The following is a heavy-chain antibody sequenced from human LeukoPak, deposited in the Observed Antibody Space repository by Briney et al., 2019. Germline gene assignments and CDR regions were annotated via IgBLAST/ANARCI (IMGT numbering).Heavy chain of an antibody. CDR1: GSFTGYY. CDR2: INPNNGGT. D-gene: IGHD4-23*01. J-gene: IGHJ4*02. CDR3: ATELRWKDH. V-gene: IGHV1-2*02. Sequence: ASVKVSCKASGSFTGYYIHWVRQAPGQGLEWMGWINPNNGGTDYAQNFQGRVTLTRDTSITTAYMELSRLTSDDTAVYYCATELRWKDHWGQGTLVTVSS.